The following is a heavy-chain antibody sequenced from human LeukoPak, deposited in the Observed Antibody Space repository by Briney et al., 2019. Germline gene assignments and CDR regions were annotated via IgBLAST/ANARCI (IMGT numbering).Heavy chain of an antibody. Sequence: SQTLSLTCTVSGGSLNSGDYYWSWIRQPPGKRLEWIGYIHYSGNTYYNPSLKSRVTISADTSKNQFSLKLSSVAAADTAVYYCARDIPAGIAVAGDAFDIWGQGTMVTVSS. CDR1: GGSLNSGDYY. V-gene: IGHV4-30-4*01. CDR3: ARDIPAGIAVAGDAFDI. CDR2: IHYSGNT. D-gene: IGHD6-19*01. J-gene: IGHJ3*02.